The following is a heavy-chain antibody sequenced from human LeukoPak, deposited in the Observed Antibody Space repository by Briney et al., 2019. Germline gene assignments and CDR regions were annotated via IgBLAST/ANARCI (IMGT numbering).Heavy chain of an antibody. D-gene: IGHD5-24*01. CDR1: GFTFSSYW. Sequence: PGGSLRLSCAASGFTFSSYWMSWVRQAPGKGLEWVANIKQDGSKKYYVDSVKGRFTISRDNAKNSLYLQMNSLRAEDTAVYYCARSTNYYYYYMDVWGKGTTVTVSS. CDR3: ARSTNYYYYYMDV. CDR2: IKQDGSKK. J-gene: IGHJ6*03. V-gene: IGHV3-7*01.